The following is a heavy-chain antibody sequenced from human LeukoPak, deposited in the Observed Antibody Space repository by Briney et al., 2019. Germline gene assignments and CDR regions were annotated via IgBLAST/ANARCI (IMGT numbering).Heavy chain of an antibody. D-gene: IGHD2-2*01. V-gene: IGHV4-4*07. J-gene: IGHJ4*02. CDR1: GGSISSYY. CDR3: ARGLECSSTSCSFDY. Sequence: SETLSLTCTVSGGSISSYYWSWIRQPAGKGLEWVGRIYTSGSTNYNPSLKRRVTMSVDTSKNQCSLKLSSVTAADTAVYYCARGLECSSTSCSFDYWGQGTLVTVSS. CDR2: IYTSGST.